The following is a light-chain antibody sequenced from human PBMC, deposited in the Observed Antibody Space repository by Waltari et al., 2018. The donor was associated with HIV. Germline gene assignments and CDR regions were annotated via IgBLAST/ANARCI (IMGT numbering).Light chain of an antibody. CDR1: SSDVGAYNL. J-gene: IGLJ2*01. Sequence: QSALTQPASVSGSPGQSITISCTGTSSDVGAYNLVSWYQQHPGKAPKLMIFELTKRPAGILARFSGSRSGNTASLTISGLQAEDEGDYYCCSYTGTGVVFGGGTKLTVL. CDR3: CSYTGTGVV. CDR2: ELT. V-gene: IGLV2-23*02.